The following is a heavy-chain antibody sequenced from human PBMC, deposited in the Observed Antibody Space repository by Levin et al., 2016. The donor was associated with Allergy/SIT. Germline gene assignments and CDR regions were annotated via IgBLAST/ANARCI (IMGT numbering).Heavy chain of an antibody. D-gene: IGHD7-27*01. CDR2: IYSGGTT. Sequence: GESLKISCAASGFTVSSNYMSWVRQAPGKGLEWVSVIYSGGTTYYADSVKGRFTISRDNSRNMLWLQMNSLRAEDTALYYCVKEAPGETFDYWGQGTLVTVSS. CDR3: VKEAPGETFDY. J-gene: IGHJ4*02. CDR1: GFTVSSNY. V-gene: IGHV3-53*01.